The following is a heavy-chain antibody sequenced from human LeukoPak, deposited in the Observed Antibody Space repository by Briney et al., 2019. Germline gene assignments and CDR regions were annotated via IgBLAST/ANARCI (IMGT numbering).Heavy chain of an antibody. CDR3: ARGDITLFAAFDI. CDR2: INPNSGGT. Sequence: ASVKVSCKASGYTFSGYYMHWVRQAPGQGLEWMGWINPNSGGTNYAQKFPGWVTLIRDTSISTAYMELSRLRSDDTAVYYCARGDITLFAAFDIWGQGTMVTVSS. CDR1: GYTFSGYY. J-gene: IGHJ3*02. D-gene: IGHD1-14*01. V-gene: IGHV1-2*04.